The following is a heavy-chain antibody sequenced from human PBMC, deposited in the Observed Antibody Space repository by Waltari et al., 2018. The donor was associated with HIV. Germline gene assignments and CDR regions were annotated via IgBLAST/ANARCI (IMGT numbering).Heavy chain of an antibody. V-gene: IGHV1-69*12. CDR1: GGTFSSYA. CDR2: IIPIFGTA. D-gene: IGHD6-6*01. Sequence: QVQLVQSGAEVKKPGSSVKVSCKASGGTFSSYAISWVRQAPGQGLEWMRGIIPIFGTANYERKFQGRVTSSADESTSTAYMELSRLRSEDTAVYYCARGVTRHSSSHVWGQGTTVTVSS. CDR3: ARGVTRHSSSHV. J-gene: IGHJ6*02.